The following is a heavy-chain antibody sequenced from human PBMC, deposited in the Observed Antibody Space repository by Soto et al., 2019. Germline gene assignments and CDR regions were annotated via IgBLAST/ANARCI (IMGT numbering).Heavy chain of an antibody. D-gene: IGHD3-22*01. V-gene: IGHV4-4*02. CDR3: ARDRALHHYDGSGYKPHYYGIDV. CDR2: IYHSGST. J-gene: IGHJ6*02. Sequence: QVQLQESGPGLVKPSGTLSLTCAVSGGSISSSNWWSWVRQPPGKGLEWIGEIYHSGSTNYNPSHKRRLTISVDKSKNQFSLKLSCVSAADTAVYFCARDRALHHYDGSGYKPHYYGIDVWGQGATVTVS. CDR1: GGSISSSNW.